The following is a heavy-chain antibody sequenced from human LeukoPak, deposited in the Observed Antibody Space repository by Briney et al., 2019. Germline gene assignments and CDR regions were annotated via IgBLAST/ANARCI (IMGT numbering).Heavy chain of an antibody. Sequence: GSLRLSCAASGFTFSNYAMSWVRQPPGKGLEWIGEISHSGSTNYNPSLKSRVTISINTSKNQFSLKLSSVTAADTAVYYCSRRNGQDLVPSFRRRYYFDYWGQGTLVTVSS. D-gene: IGHD5-12*01. V-gene: IGHV4-34*01. CDR2: ISHSGST. CDR1: GFTFSNYA. J-gene: IGHJ4*02. CDR3: SRRNGQDLVPSFRRRYYFDY.